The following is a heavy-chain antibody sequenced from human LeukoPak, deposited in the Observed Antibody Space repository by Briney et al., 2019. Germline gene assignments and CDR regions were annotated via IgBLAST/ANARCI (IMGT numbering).Heavy chain of an antibody. V-gene: IGHV3-74*01. CDR1: GFTFSNYW. CDR2: INNDGSTT. Sequence: GGSLRLSCAASGFTFSNYWMHWVRQTPGKGPVWVSRINNDGSTTSYADSVKGRFTISRDNAKNTLYLQMNSLKTEDTAVYYCTTGIHYYDSSGYSSKLFDIWGQGTMVTVSS. CDR3: TTGIHYYDSSGYSSKLFDI. J-gene: IGHJ3*02. D-gene: IGHD3-22*01.